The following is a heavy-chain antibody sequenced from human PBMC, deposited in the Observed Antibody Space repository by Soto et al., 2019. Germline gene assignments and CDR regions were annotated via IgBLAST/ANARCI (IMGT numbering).Heavy chain of an antibody. CDR3: ARLEYSSSHYYGMDV. J-gene: IGHJ6*02. V-gene: IGHV5-51*01. D-gene: IGHD6-6*01. CDR1: GYSFTSYW. CDR2: IYPGDSDT. Sequence: GXSLKISCKGSGYSFTSYWIGWVRQMPVKGLEWMGIIYPGDSDTRYSPSFQGQVTISADKSISTAYLQWSSLKASDTAMYYCARLEYSSSHYYGMDVWGQGTTVTVSS.